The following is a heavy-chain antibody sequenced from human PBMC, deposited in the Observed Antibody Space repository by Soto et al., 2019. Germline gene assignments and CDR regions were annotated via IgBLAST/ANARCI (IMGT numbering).Heavy chain of an antibody. Sequence: SGPTLVNPTQTLTLTCTFSGFSLSTSGVGVGWIRQPPGKALEWLALIYWDDDKRYSPSLKSRLTITKDTSKNQVVLTMTNMDPVDTATYYCAHTSTRDCTNGVCYSYYYYYMDVWGKGTTVTVSS. D-gene: IGHD2-8*01. CDR1: GFSLSTSGVG. J-gene: IGHJ6*03. V-gene: IGHV2-5*02. CDR3: AHTSTRDCTNGVCYSYYYYYMDV. CDR2: IYWDDDK.